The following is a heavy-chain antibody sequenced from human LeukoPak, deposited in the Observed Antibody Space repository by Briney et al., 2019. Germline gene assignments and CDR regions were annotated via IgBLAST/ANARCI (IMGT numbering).Heavy chain of an antibody. CDR1: GLTFSRYG. V-gene: IGHV3-33*01. CDR2: IWYEGRNK. J-gene: IGHJ4*02. D-gene: IGHD2-21*01. CDR3: ARDKLLLPYYFDY. Sequence: GGCLRLSCAASGLTFSRYGMHWVRHAPGKGLEGVAVIWYEGRNKYYPDSVEGRFTISRDNSKNTLYRQMNSLRAEDTAVYYCARDKLLLPYYFDYWGQGTLVTVCS.